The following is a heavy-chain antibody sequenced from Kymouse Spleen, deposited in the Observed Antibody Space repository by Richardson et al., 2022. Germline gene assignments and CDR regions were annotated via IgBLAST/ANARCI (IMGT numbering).Heavy chain of an antibody. V-gene: IGHV3-30*18. CDR3: AKESRQQLVRTGFDY. CDR1: GFTFSSYG. Sequence: QVQLVESGGGVVQPGRSLRLSCAASGFTFSSYGMHWVRQAPGKGLEWVAVISYDGSNKYYADSVKGRFTISRDNSKNTLYLQMNSLRAEDTAVYYCAKESRQQLVRTGFDYWGQGTLVTVSS. D-gene: IGHD6-13*01. J-gene: IGHJ4*02. CDR2: ISYDGSNK.